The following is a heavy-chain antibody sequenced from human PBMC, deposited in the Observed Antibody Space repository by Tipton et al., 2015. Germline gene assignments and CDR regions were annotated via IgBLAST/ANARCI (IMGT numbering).Heavy chain of an antibody. V-gene: IGHV4-61*01. CDR2: IYYSGST. CDR3: ARSLFPETAGLENWFVP. D-gene: IGHD6-13*01. J-gene: IGHJ5*02. CDR1: GGSVSSGSYY. Sequence: TLSLTCTVSGGSVSSGSYYWSWIRQAPGGGLEWIGDIYYSGSTAYNPPLRSRLTITVDTSKNQFSLRLSSVTAADTAVYYCARSLFPETAGLENWFVPWGQGTLVPVSS.